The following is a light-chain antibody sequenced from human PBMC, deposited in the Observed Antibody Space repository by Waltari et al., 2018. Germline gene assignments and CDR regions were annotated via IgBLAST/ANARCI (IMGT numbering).Light chain of an antibody. J-gene: IGLJ2*01. CDR1: SSHIGTSNY. Sequence: QTALTQPASLSGSPGQSITISCTGASSHIGTSNYFSWYQQHPGKHPKLMINAVINRPSAVSDRFSGSKPDNTASVTISGLRAEDEAYYYCSSSSTVTTLVVFGGGTKLPVL. V-gene: IGLV2-14*03. CDR2: AVI. CDR3: SSSSTVTTLVV.